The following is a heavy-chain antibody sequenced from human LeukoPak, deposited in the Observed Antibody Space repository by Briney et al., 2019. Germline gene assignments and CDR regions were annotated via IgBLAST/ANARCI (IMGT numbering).Heavy chain of an antibody. CDR2: IYYSGST. CDR3: ARDSSTEGLDY. J-gene: IGHJ4*02. Sequence: SETLSLTCTVSGGSISSGGYYWSWIRQHPGKGLEWIGYIYYSGSTYYNPSLKSRVTISVDTSKNQFSLKLSSVTAADTVVYYCARDSSTEGLDYWGQGTLVTVSS. V-gene: IGHV4-31*03. CDR1: GGSISSGGYY. D-gene: IGHD5/OR15-5a*01.